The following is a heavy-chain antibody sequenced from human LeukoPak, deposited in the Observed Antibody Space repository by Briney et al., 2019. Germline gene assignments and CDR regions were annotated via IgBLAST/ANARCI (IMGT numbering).Heavy chain of an antibody. CDR2: IYYSGST. CDR3: AREGECSGGSCSFYWFDP. J-gene: IGHJ5*02. Sequence: PSETLSLTCTVSGGSISTYYWNWIRQPPGKGLEWIGYIYYSGSTNYNPSLKSRVTISVDTSKNQFSLKLSSVTAADTAVYYCAREGECSGGSCSFYWFDPWGQGTLVTVSS. D-gene: IGHD2-15*01. V-gene: IGHV4-59*12. CDR1: GGSISTYY.